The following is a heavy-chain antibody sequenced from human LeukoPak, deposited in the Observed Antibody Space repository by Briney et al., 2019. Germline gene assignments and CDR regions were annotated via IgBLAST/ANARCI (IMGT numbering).Heavy chain of an antibody. D-gene: IGHD3-10*01. Sequence: AGGSLRLSCAASGFTFSSYSMNWVRQAPGKGLEWVSSISSSGSYIYYADSVKGRFTTSTDNAKNSLYLQMNSLRAEDTAVYYCASGGSGSYYDYWGQGTLVTVSS. CDR1: GFTFSSYS. CDR3: ASGGSGSYYDY. J-gene: IGHJ4*02. V-gene: IGHV3-21*01. CDR2: ISSSGSYI.